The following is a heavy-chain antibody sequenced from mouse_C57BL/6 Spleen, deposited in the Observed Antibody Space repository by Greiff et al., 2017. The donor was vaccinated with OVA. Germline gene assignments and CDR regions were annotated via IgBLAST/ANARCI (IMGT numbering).Heavy chain of an antibody. CDR1: GYTFTDYY. Sequence: QVQLQQSGPELVKPGASVKISCKASGYTFTDYYINWVKQRPGQGLEWIGWIFPGSGSTYYNEKFKGKATLTVDKSSSTAYMLLSSLTSEDSAVYFCARSLYYYGSSYAMDYWGQGTSVTVSS. CDR2: IFPGSGST. J-gene: IGHJ4*01. D-gene: IGHD1-1*01. CDR3: ARSLYYYGSSYAMDY. V-gene: IGHV1-75*01.